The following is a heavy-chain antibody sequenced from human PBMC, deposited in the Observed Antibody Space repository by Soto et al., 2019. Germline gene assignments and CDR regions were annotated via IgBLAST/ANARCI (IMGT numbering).Heavy chain of an antibody. Sequence: GMWWARQAPGQGLEWMGWISAYNGNTNYAQKLQGRVTMTTDTSTSTAYMELRSLRSDDTAVYYCARTRHGSNSVPYRGQGTLVPVSS. J-gene: IGHJ4*02. V-gene: IGHV1-18*01. CDR1: G. CDR3: ARTRHGSNSVPY. CDR2: ISAYNGNT. D-gene: IGHD4-4*01.